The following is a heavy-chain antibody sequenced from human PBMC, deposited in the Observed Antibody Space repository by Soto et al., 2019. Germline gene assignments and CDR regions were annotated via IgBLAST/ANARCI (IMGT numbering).Heavy chain of an antibody. Sequence: SETLSLTCAVYGGSFSGYYWSWIRQPPGKGLEWIGEINHSGSTNYNPSLKSRVTISVDTSKNQFSLKLSSVTAADTAVYYCAREGVARGVSWGQGTLVTVSS. CDR3: AREGVARGVS. J-gene: IGHJ5*02. CDR1: GGSFSGYY. D-gene: IGHD3-10*01. V-gene: IGHV4-34*01. CDR2: INHSGST.